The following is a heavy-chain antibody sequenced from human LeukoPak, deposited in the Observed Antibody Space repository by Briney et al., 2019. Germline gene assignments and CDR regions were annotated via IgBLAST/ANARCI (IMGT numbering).Heavy chain of an antibody. V-gene: IGHV4-59*01. Sequence: SETLSLTCAVYGGSFSGYYWSWIRQPPGKGLEWIGYIYYSGNTNYNPSLKSRVTISVDTSKNQFSLKLSSVTAADTAVYYCARHSSSWGGDFDYWGQGTLVTVSS. D-gene: IGHD6-13*01. CDR3: ARHSSSWGGDFDY. CDR2: IYYSGNT. J-gene: IGHJ4*02. CDR1: GGSFSGYY.